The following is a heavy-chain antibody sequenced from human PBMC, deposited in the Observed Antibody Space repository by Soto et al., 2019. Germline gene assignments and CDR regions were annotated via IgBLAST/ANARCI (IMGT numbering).Heavy chain of an antibody. D-gene: IGHD3-16*01. CDR3: ARVGGTAEGTYVWPYSLTSGMDV. CDR2: INQDGSEK. CDR1: EFTFSSYW. V-gene: IGHV3-7*05. J-gene: IGHJ6*02. Sequence: GGSLRLSCAASEFTFSSYWMNWVRQAPGKGLEWVANINQDGSEKYYLDSVKGRFTISRDNTKNSLYLQMNSLTAEDTAVYYCARVGGTAEGTYVWPYSLTSGMDVWGQGTTVTVS.